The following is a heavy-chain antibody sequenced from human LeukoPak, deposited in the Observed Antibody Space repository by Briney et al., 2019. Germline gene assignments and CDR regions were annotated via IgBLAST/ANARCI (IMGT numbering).Heavy chain of an antibody. Sequence: PGGSLRLSCAVSGFTFSSYTMNWVRQAPGKGLEWVSSITGSSTYIYYADSVKGRFTISRDNAKNSLYLQMNNLGAEDTAVYYCARDLTVTSTCWFDLWGQATLVTVSS. CDR3: ARDLTVTSTCWFDL. V-gene: IGHV3-21*01. CDR2: ITGSSTYI. CDR1: GFTFSSYT. J-gene: IGHJ5*02. D-gene: IGHD4-11*01.